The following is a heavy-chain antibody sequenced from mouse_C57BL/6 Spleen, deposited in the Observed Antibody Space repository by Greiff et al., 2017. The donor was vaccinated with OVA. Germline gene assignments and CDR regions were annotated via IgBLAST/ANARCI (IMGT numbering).Heavy chain of an antibody. V-gene: IGHV2-4*01. CDR1: GFSLTSYG. D-gene: IGHD2-3*01. CDR3: AKYGLLRWYFDV. CDR2: IWSGGST. J-gene: IGHJ1*03. Sequence: VPLQPSGPCLVQPSQSLSITCTVSGFSLTSYGVHWVRQPPGKGLEWLGVIWSGGSTDYNAAFISRLSISKDNSKSQVFFKMNSLQADDTAIYYCAKYGLLRWYFDVWGTGTTVTVSS.